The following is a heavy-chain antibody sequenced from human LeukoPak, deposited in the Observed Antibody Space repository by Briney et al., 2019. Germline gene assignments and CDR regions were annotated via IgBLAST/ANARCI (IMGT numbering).Heavy chain of an antibody. Sequence: GGSLRLSCAASGLTFSSYAMSWVRQAPGKGLARVSGISGSGGSTFYADSVKGRFSISRDNYKNTLYLQMNSLSAEDTAVYYCAKGGEHSNYDNWFDPWGQGTLVSVSS. J-gene: IGHJ5*02. CDR3: AKGGEHSNYDNWFDP. D-gene: IGHD4-11*01. CDR2: ISGSGGST. V-gene: IGHV3-23*01. CDR1: GLTFSSYA.